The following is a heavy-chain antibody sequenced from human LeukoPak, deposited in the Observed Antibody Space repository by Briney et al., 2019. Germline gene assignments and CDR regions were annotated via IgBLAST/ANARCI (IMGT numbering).Heavy chain of an antibody. V-gene: IGHV3-20*04. CDR1: GFTFDDYG. CDR2: INWNGGST. J-gene: IGHJ4*02. D-gene: IGHD3-22*01. Sequence: GGSLRLSCAASGFTFDDYGMSWVRQAPGKGLEWVSGINWNGGSTGYADSVKGRFTISRDNAKNSLYLQMNSLRAEDTALYYCARDYFDDSSGYYCFDYWGPGTLVTVSS. CDR3: ARDYFDDSSGYYCFDY.